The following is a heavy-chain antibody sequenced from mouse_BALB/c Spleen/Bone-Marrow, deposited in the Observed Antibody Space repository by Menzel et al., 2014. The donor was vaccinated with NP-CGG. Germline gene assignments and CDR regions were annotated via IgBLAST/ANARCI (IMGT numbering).Heavy chain of an antibody. V-gene: IGHV1S56*01. CDR1: NYTFTTYY. J-gene: IGHJ2*01. CDR3: ARSRYGSYYGY. Sequence: VTLQESGPELVKPGASVRISCKASNYTFTTYYIYWVKQRPGQGLEWIGWIYPGNVNTKYNEKFKAKATLTADKSSSTAYMQLSSLTSEDSAVYFCARSRYGSYYGYWGQGTPLTVSS. CDR2: IYPGNVNT. D-gene: IGHD1-1*01.